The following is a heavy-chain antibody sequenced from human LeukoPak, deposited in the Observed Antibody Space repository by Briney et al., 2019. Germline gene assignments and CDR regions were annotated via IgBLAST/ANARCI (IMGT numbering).Heavy chain of an antibody. Sequence: GGSLRLSCAASGFTFSSYGMHWVRQAPGKGLEWVAVISYDGSNKYYADSVKGRFTISRDNSKNTLYLQMNSLRAEDTAVYYCARGPYYDSSGYYPITHSRRGVKIDYWGQGTLVTVSS. CDR1: GFTFSSYG. CDR2: ISYDGSNK. J-gene: IGHJ4*02. V-gene: IGHV3-30*03. CDR3: ARGPYYDSSGYYPITHSRRGVKIDY. D-gene: IGHD3-22*01.